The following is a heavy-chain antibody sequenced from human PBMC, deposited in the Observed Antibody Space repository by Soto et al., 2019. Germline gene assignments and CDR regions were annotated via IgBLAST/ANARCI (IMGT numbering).Heavy chain of an antibody. D-gene: IGHD3-10*01. J-gene: IGHJ6*02. CDR2: INPSGGST. CDR1: GYTFTSYY. CDR3: ARVSGPKTTEYYYGMDV. V-gene: IGHV1-46*01. Sequence: GASVKVSCKASGYTFTSYYMHWVRQAPGQGLGWMGIINPSGGSTSYAQKFQGRVTMTRDTSTSTVYMELSSLRSEDTAVYYCARVSGPKTTEYYYGMDVWGQGTTVTVSS.